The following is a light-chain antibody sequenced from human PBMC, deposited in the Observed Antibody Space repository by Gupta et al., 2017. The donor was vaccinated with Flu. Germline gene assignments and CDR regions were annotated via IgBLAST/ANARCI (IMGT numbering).Light chain of an antibody. CDR1: QSVSSS. Sequence: ESATLSCRASQSVSSSLAWYQQKPAQAPRLLIYGAATRATGIPARYSGSGSGTAFTPPISSLQSEDYAVYYCQQYNNWPPWTFGQGTRVEIK. V-gene: IGKV3-15*01. CDR2: GAA. CDR3: QQYNNWPPWT. J-gene: IGKJ1*01.